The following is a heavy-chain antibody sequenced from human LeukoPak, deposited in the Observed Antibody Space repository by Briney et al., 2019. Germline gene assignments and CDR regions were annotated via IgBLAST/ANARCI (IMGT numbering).Heavy chain of an antibody. Sequence: ASVNVSCQASRYTLTDYYLQWVRQAPAQGLEWMGSINPNSGDTNYLPQFQGRVTMARDASISTAYMELSSLRSDDTAIYCCGSGSRLRLVIFGVIVPPDYWGQGTLVSVSS. CDR2: INPNSGDT. V-gene: IGHV1-2*02. CDR3: GSGSRLRLVIFGVIVPPDY. J-gene: IGHJ4*02. CDR1: RYTLTDYY. D-gene: IGHD3-3*02.